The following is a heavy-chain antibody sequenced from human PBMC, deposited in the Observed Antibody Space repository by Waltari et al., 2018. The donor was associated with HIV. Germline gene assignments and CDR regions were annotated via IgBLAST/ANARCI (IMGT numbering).Heavy chain of an antibody. CDR2: IYHSGST. CDR1: GGPTSSSNG. D-gene: IGHD4-17*01. V-gene: IGHV4-4*02. Sequence: QVQLQESGPGLVKPSGTLSLTCAVSGGPTSSSNGGRVVRHPPGKGLEWIGEIYHSGSTNYNPSLKSRVTISVDKSKNQFSLKLSSVTAADTAVYYCARENMTTVSRRDAFDIWGQGTMVTVSS. CDR3: ARENMTTVSRRDAFDI. J-gene: IGHJ3*02.